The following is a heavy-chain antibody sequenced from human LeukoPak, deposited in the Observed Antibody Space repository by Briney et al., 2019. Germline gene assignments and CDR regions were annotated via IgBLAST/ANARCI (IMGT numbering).Heavy chain of an antibody. V-gene: IGHV3-23*01. CDR2: ISGSGGST. Sequence: GGSLRLSCAASGFTFSSYAMSWVRQAPGKGLEWVSAISGSGGSTYYADSVKGRFTISRDNSKNTLYLQMNSLRAEDTAVYYCAKDLWQYVDTAMVIDYWGQGTPVTVSS. CDR3: AKDLWQYVDTAMVIDY. J-gene: IGHJ4*02. CDR1: GFTFSSYA. D-gene: IGHD5-18*01.